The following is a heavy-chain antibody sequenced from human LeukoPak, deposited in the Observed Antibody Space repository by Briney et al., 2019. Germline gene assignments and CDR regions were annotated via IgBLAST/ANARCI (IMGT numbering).Heavy chain of an antibody. CDR1: GYTFTSYD. Sequence: ASVKVSCKASGYTFTSYDINWVRQATGQGLEWMGWMNPNSGNTGYAQKFQGRVTITRNTSISTAYMELSSLRSEDTAVYYCARRGMVRGGINWVDPWGQGTLVTVSS. CDR2: MNPNSGNT. V-gene: IGHV1-8*03. J-gene: IGHJ5*02. D-gene: IGHD3-10*01. CDR3: ARRGMVRGGINWVDP.